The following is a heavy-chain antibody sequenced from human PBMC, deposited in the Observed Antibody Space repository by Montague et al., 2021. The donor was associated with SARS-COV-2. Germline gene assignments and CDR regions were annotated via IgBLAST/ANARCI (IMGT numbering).Heavy chain of an antibody. Sequence: PALVTPTQTLTLTCTFSVFSLSTSGMCVSWIRQPPGKALEWLALIDWDDDKYYSTSLKTRLTISKDTSKNQVVLTMTNMDPVDTATYYCARTYYYGSGSYYTYYFDYWGQGTLVTVSS. J-gene: IGHJ4*02. D-gene: IGHD3-10*01. V-gene: IGHV2-70*01. CDR2: IDWDDDK. CDR1: VFSLSTSGMC. CDR3: ARTYYYGSGSYYTYYFDY.